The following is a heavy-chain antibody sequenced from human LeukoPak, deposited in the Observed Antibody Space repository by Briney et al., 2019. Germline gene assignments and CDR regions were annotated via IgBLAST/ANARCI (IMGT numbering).Heavy chain of an antibody. D-gene: IGHD5-18*01. Sequence: GSLRLSCAASGFTFSSYAMSWVRQPPGKGLEWIGEINYSGSTNYNPSLKSRVTISVDKSKNQFSLKLSSVTAADTAVYYCATVGGYSYGHFDYWGQGTLVTVSS. CDR1: GFTFSSYAM. J-gene: IGHJ4*02. CDR3: ATVGGYSYGHFDY. CDR2: INYSGST. V-gene: IGHV4-4*02.